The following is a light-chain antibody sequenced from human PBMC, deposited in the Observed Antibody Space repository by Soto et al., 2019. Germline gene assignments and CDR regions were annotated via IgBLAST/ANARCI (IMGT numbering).Light chain of an antibody. CDR1: SSDVGGYNY. CDR3: SSYTSSSTLP. Sequence: QSVLTQPASVSGSPGQSITISCTGTSSDVGGYNYVPWYQQHPGKAPKLMIYEVSNRPSGVSNRFSGSKSGNTASLTISGLQAEDEADYYCSSYTSSSTLPFGTGTKVTVL. J-gene: IGLJ1*01. V-gene: IGLV2-14*01. CDR2: EVS.